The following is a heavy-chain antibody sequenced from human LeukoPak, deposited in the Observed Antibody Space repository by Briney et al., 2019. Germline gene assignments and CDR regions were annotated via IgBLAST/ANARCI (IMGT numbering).Heavy chain of an antibody. J-gene: IGHJ4*02. Sequence: GGYLRLSCAASGYTLYTYATTWVRKAPGKGLEWVSSIRGSGDNTYYADSVKGRFTVSRDNSKNTLYLQMNSLRAEDTAEYYCAKDSNGWYQRGSNYFDYWGQGTLVTVSS. CDR3: AKDSNGWYQRGSNYFDY. V-gene: IGHV3-23*01. CDR2: IRGSGDNT. D-gene: IGHD6-19*01. CDR1: GYTLYTYA.